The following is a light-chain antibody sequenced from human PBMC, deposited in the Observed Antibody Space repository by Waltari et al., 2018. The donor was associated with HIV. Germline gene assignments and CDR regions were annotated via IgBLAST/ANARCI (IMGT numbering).Light chain of an antibody. Sequence: QSALTQPASVAGSPGQSTTLSCTGTSSDVGGYCYVSWYQQPPGKAPKLLISEVSNRPSGVSNRFSGSKSGNTASLTISGLQAEDEADYYCSSYTSSNTVVFGGGTKLTVL. CDR1: SSDVGGYCY. CDR3: SSYTSSNTVV. J-gene: IGLJ2*01. V-gene: IGLV2-14*01. CDR2: EVS.